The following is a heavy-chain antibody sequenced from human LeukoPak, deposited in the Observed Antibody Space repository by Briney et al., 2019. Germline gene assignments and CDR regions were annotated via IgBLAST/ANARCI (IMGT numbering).Heavy chain of an antibody. J-gene: IGHJ4*02. V-gene: IGHV1-18*01. D-gene: IGHD6-19*01. CDR1: GYTFTSYG. Sequence: GASVKVSCKASGYTFTSYGISWVRQAPGQGLEWMGWISAYNGNTDYAQKVQGRVTMTTDTSTSTAYMELRSLRSDDTAVYYCARVTTLSSGWYQILHYFDYWGQGTLVTVSS. CDR3: ARVTTLSSGWYQILHYFDY. CDR2: ISAYNGNT.